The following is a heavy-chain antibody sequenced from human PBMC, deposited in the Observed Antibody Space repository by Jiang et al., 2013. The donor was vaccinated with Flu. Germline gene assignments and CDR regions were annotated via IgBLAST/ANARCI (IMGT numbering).Heavy chain of an antibody. V-gene: IGHV3-23*01. CDR2: ISGSGGST. J-gene: IGHJ4*02. Sequence: QLLESGGGLVQPGGSLRLSCAASGFTFSSYAMSWVRQAPGKGLEWVSAISGSGGSTYYADSVKGRFTISRDNSKNTLYLQMNSLRAEDTAVYYCAKDFPVGWEVVALLFDYWGQGTLVTVSS. D-gene: IGHD2-15*01. CDR3: AKDFPVGWEVVALLFDY. CDR1: GFTFSSYA.